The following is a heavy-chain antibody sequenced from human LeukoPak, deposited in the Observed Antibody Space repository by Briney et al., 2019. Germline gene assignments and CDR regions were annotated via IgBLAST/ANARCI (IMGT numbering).Heavy chain of an antibody. D-gene: IGHD5-12*01. CDR3: ARAKVATISDYYYYYMDV. Sequence: PGGSLRPSCAASGFTFSSYSLNWVRQAPGKGLEWVSYISSSSSTIYYADSVKGRFTISRDNAKNSLYLQMNSLRAEDTAVYYCARAKVATISDYYYYYMDVWGKGTTVTVSS. CDR1: GFTFSSYS. V-gene: IGHV3-48*01. J-gene: IGHJ6*03. CDR2: ISSSSSTI.